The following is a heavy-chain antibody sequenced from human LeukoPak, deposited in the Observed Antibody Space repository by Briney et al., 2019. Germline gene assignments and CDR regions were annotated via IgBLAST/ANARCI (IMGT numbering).Heavy chain of an antibody. V-gene: IGHV1-2*02. D-gene: IGHD2-2*01. J-gene: IGHJ3*02. CDR2: INPNSGGT. CDR3: ASGRRYCSSTSCYPSDAFDI. CDR1: GYTFTGYY. Sequence: ASVKVSCKASGYTFTGYYMHWVRQAPGQGLEWMGWINPNSGGTNYAQKFQGRVTMTRDTSISTAYMELSRLSSDDTAVFYCASGRRYCSSTSCYPSDAFDIWGQGTMVTVSS.